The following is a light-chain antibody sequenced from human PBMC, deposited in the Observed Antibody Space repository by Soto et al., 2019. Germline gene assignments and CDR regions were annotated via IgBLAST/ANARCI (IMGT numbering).Light chain of an antibody. V-gene: IGKV1-6*01. Sequence: AIQLTQSPSSLSASVGDRVTISGLASQGIGNDLAWYQQKPGKAPRLLIFAASNLQSGVPSRFSGSGSGTDFTLTISRLQPEDFATYYCLQDYNYPSITFGQGTRLEIK. CDR2: AAS. CDR3: LQDYNYPSIT. J-gene: IGKJ5*01. CDR1: QGIGND.